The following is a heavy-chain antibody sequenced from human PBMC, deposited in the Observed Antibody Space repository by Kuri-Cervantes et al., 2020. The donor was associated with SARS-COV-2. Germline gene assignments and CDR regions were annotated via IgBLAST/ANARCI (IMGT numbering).Heavy chain of an antibody. CDR3: VRDGCTSCHQDRWFDP. J-gene: IGHJ5*02. D-gene: IGHD2-8*01. V-gene: IGHV3-7*01. CDR1: GFPFSGFW. Sequence: GESLKISCVASGFPFSGFWMSWVRQAPGKGLEWVGQINPDGSERYYVDSAKGRFTISRDNAKSSLYLQMDNLRAEDTAVYYCVRDGCTSCHQDRWFDPWGQGTLVTVSS. CDR2: INPDGSER.